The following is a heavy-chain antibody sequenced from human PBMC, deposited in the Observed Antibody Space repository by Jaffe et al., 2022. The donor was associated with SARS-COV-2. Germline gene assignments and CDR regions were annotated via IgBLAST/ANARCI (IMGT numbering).Heavy chain of an antibody. CDR1: GGSISSSSYY. CDR2: IYYSGST. CDR3: ARRGIVATTTPFDP. D-gene: IGHD5-12*01. V-gene: IGHV4-39*01. J-gene: IGHJ5*02. Sequence: QLQLQESGPGLVKPSETLSLTCTVSGGSISSSSYYWGWIRQPPGKGLEWIGSIYYSGSTYYNPSLKSRVTISVDTSKNQFSLKLSSVTAADTAVYYCARRGIVATTTPFDPWGQGTLVTVSS.